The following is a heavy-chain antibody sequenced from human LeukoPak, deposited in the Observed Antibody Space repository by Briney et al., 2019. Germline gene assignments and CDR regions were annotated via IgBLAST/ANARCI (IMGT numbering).Heavy chain of an antibody. CDR1: GFTFSSYA. J-gene: IGHJ4*02. D-gene: IGHD2-15*01. Sequence: PGGSLRLSCAASGFTFSSYAMHWVRQAPGKGLEWVAVISYDGSSKYYADSVKGRFTISRDNSKNTLYLQMNSLRPKDTAVHYCASATRGCSGGSCYDTNCAYWGQGTLVTVSS. CDR2: ISYDGSSK. V-gene: IGHV3-30-3*01. CDR3: ASATRGCSGGSCYDTNCAY.